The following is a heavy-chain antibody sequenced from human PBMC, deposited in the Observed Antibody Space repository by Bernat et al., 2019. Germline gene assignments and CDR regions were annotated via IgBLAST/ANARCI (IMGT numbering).Heavy chain of an antibody. V-gene: IGHV3-23*01. CDR3: AKSVPAVVRAAMGNYYYYGMDV. J-gene: IGHJ6*02. Sequence: EVQLLESGGGLVQPGGSLRLSCAASGFTFSSYAMSWVRQAPGKGLEWVSAISGSGGSTYYADSVKGRFTISGDNSKNTLYLQMNSLRAEDTAVYYCAKSVPAVVRAAMGNYYYYGMDVWGQGTTVTVSS. CDR2: ISGSGGST. D-gene: IGHD2-2*01. CDR1: GFTFSSYA.